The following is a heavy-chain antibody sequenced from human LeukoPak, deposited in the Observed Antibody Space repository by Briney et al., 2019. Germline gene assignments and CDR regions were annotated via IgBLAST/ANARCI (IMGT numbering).Heavy chain of an antibody. CDR2: IIPIFGSS. D-gene: IGHD3-10*01. Sequence: SVKVSCKASGGTFSSYAISWVRQAPGQGLEWMGGIIPIFGSSNYAQKFQGRVTITADKTTSTVYMELSRLRSDDTAVYYCARAQTPVDYYGSGSYYSNDAFDIWGQGTMVTVSS. V-gene: IGHV1-69*06. CDR3: ARAQTPVDYYGSGSYYSNDAFDI. J-gene: IGHJ3*02. CDR1: GGTFSSYA.